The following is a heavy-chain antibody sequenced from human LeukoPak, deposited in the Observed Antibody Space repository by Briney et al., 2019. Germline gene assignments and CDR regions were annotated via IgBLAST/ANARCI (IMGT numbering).Heavy chain of an antibody. Sequence: GGSLRLSCAASGFTFSSYSMNWVRQAPGKGLEWVSFISSSSAHINYADSVKGRFTISRDNPRNSLYLQMDSLRAEDTAVYYCARDIGGSYTAIDYWGQGTLVTVSS. CDR1: GFTFSSYS. J-gene: IGHJ4*02. D-gene: IGHD1-26*01. CDR2: ISSSSAHI. V-gene: IGHV3-21*01. CDR3: ARDIGGSYTAIDY.